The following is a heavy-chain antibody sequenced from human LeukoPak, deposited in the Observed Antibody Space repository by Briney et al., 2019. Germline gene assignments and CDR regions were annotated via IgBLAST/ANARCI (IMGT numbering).Heavy chain of an antibody. CDR2: ISYDGSNR. CDR3: ARDIDGFLEWHYYYYGMDV. J-gene: IGHJ6*02. CDR1: GFTFSSYW. V-gene: IGHV3-30-3*01. Sequence: PGGSLRLSCAASGFTFSSYWMSWVRQAPGKGLEWVAVISYDGSNRYYADSVKGRFTISRDNSKNTLYLQMNSLRAEDTAVYYCARDIDGFLEWHYYYYGMDVWGQGTTVTVSS. D-gene: IGHD3-3*01.